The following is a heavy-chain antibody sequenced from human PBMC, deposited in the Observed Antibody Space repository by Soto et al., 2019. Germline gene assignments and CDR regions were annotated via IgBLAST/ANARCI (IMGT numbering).Heavy chain of an antibody. J-gene: IGHJ6*02. CDR3: ARDYSGSGTYGMDV. D-gene: IGHD3-10*01. CDR1: GGTFSSYA. V-gene: IGHV1-69*01. CDR2: IIPMFGTA. Sequence: QVQLVQSGAEVKKPGSSVKVSCKASGGTFSSYAIRWVRQAPGQGLEWMGGIIPMFGTANYAQNFQGRVTITADESTSTAYMELSSLRSDDTAVYYCARDYSGSGTYGMDVWGQGTTVTVSS.